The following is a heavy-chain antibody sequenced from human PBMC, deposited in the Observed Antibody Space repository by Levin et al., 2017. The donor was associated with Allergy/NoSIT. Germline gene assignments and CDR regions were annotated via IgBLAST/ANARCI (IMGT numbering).Heavy chain of an antibody. V-gene: IGHV4-4*02. CDR3: ARDGDRPGGPDYYYFMDV. CDR2: VYHRGST. D-gene: IGHD2-15*01. Sequence: SETLSLTCAVSGDSISSGHWWSWVRQPPGRGLEWIGEVYHRGSTNYNPSLMSRVTIFVDKSKNQFSLRLGSVTAADTAVYYCARDGDRPGGPDYYYFMDVWGKGTTVTVSS. CDR1: GDSISSGHW. J-gene: IGHJ6*04.